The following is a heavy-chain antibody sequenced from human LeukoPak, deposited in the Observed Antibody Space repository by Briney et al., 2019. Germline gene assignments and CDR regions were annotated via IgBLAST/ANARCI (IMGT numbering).Heavy chain of an antibody. J-gene: IGHJ4*02. CDR3: TEFYFDRSGYADY. D-gene: IGHD3-22*01. Sequence: SEPLSLTCTVSGGSISSYYWSWIRQPPGKGLEWIGYIYYSGSTNYNPSLKSRVTISVDMSENQVSLKLRSVTAADTAVYYCTEFYFDRSGYADYWGQGTLVTVSS. CDR2: IYYSGST. CDR1: GGSISSYY. V-gene: IGHV4-59*08.